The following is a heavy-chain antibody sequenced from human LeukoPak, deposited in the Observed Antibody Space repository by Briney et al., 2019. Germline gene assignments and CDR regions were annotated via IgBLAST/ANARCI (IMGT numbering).Heavy chain of an antibody. CDR1: GGSISSGGYY. D-gene: IGHD1-14*01. J-gene: IGHJ5*02. CDR2: IYYSGST. CDR3: AREYRDNWFGP. Sequence: PSQTLSLTCTVSGGSISSGGYYWSWTRQHPGKGLEWIGYIYYSGSTYYNPSLKSRVTISVDTSKNQFSLKLSSVTAADTAVYYCAREYRDNWFGPWGQGTLVTVSS. V-gene: IGHV4-31*03.